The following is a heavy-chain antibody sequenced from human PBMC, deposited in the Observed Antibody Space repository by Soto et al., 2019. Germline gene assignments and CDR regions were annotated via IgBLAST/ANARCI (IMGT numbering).Heavy chain of an antibody. CDR2: ISYDGSNK. V-gene: IGHV3-30-3*01. CDR3: ARDHLNYDILTGSDY. CDR1: GFTFSSYA. Sequence: PGGSLRLSCAASGFTFSSYAMHWVRQAPGKGLEWVAVISYDGSNKYYADSVKGRFTISRDNSKNTLYLQMNSLRAEDTAVYYCARDHLNYDILTGSDYWGQGTLVTVSS. J-gene: IGHJ4*02. D-gene: IGHD3-9*01.